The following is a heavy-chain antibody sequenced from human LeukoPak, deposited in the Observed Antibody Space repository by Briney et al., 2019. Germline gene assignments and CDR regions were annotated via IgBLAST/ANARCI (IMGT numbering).Heavy chain of an antibody. D-gene: IGHD1-26*01. J-gene: IGHJ4*02. CDR1: GYFFTTYW. CDR3: ARLDTKSYYY. CDR2: IYPPDSET. Sequence: GDSLKISCKASGYFFTTYWIAWVRQMPGKGLEWMCMIYPPDSETRYSPAFQGQVTMSADKTMSTASLEWSSLRASDTAMYYCARLDTKSYYYWGQGTLVTVSS. V-gene: IGHV5-51*01.